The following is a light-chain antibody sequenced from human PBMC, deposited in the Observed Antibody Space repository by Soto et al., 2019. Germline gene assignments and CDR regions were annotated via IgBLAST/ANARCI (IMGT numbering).Light chain of an antibody. Sequence: QSVLTQPASVSGSPGQSITISCTGTSXDVGSYNLVSWYQQHPGKAPKLMIYEGSKRPSGVSNRFSGSKSGNTASLTISGLQAEDEADYYCCSYAGSSTLNYVFGTGTKVTV. J-gene: IGLJ1*01. CDR3: CSYAGSSTLNYV. CDR2: EGS. CDR1: SXDVGSYNL. V-gene: IGLV2-23*01.